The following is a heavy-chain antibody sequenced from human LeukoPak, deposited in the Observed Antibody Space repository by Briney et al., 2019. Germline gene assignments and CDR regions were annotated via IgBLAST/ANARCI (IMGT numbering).Heavy chain of an antibody. V-gene: IGHV3-30*03. CDR2: ISYGGSNK. Sequence: PGRSLRLSCAASGFTFSSYGMHWVRQAPGKGLEWVAVISYGGSNKYYADSVKGRFTISRDNSKNTLYLQMNSLRAEDTAVYYCAITSDGGSSWYRFDYWGQGTLVTVSS. D-gene: IGHD6-13*01. CDR3: AITSDGGSSWYRFDY. CDR1: GFTFSSYG. J-gene: IGHJ4*02.